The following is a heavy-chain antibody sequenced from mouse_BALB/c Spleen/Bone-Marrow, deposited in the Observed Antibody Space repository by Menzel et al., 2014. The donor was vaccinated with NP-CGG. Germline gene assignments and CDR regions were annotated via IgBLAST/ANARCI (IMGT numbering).Heavy chain of an antibody. CDR2: IYPGSDNT. CDR3: ARTTTATSY. CDR1: GYTFTDYY. D-gene: IGHD1-2*01. Sequence: QVQLQQSGAELARPGASVKLSCKASGYTFTDYYINWMKQRTGQGLEWIGEIYPGSDNTYYNEKFKGKATLTADKSSSTTDRQLSSLTSEDSAVYFCARTTTATSYWGQGTLVTVSA. J-gene: IGHJ3*01. V-gene: IGHV1-77*01.